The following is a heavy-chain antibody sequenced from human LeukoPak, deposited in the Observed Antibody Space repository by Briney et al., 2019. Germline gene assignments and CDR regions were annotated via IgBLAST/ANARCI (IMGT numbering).Heavy chain of an antibody. CDR3: ARETPDMDV. CDR2: IYYSGSS. V-gene: IGHV4-39*07. Sequence: PSETMSLTCTVSGGSISSSSYYWGWIRQPPGKGLEWIGSIYYSGSSYYNPSLKSRVTISVDTSKNQFSLKLSSVTAADTAVYYCARETPDMDVWGKGTTVTVSS. CDR1: GGSISSSSYY. J-gene: IGHJ6*03.